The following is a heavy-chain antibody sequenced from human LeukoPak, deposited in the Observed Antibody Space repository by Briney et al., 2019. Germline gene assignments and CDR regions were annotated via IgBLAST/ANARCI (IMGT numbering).Heavy chain of an antibody. CDR1: GGSISSYY. CDR3: ARDRDGYSSGWYWFDP. J-gene: IGHJ5*02. D-gene: IGHD6-19*01. V-gene: IGHV4-4*07. CDR2: IYTSGST. Sequence: SETLSLTCTVSGGSISSYYWSWIRQPAGKGLEWIGRIYTSGSTNYNPSLKSRVTMSVDTSKNQFSLKLSSVTAADTAVYYCARDRDGYSSGWYWFDPWGQGTLVTVCS.